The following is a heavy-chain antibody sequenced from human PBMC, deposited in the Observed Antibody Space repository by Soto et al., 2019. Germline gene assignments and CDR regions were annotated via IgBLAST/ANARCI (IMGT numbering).Heavy chain of an antibody. CDR3: ASGYSGYDPSYYGMDV. Sequence: XSVKVSCKASGYSFTGYYMHWVRQAPGQGLEWMGWINPNSGGTNYAQKFQGRVTMTRDTSISTAYMELSRLRSDDTAVYYCASGYSGYDPSYYGMDVWGQGTTVTVSS. CDR1: GYSFTGYY. J-gene: IGHJ6*02. CDR2: INPNSGGT. V-gene: IGHV1-2*02. D-gene: IGHD5-12*01.